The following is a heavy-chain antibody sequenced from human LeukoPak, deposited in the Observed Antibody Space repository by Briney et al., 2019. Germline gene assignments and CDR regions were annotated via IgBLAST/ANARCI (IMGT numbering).Heavy chain of an antibody. CDR1: GGSISSYY. J-gene: IGHJ5*02. CDR2: IYYSGST. D-gene: IGHD3/OR15-3a*01. Sequence: SETLTLTCTVSGGSISSYYWSCIRQPPGKGLEWIGYIYYSGSTNYNPSPKSRVTISVDTSKNQFSLKLSSVTAADTAVYYCAREALPPLGCVSWGERDLVTVSS. CDR3: AREALPPLGCVS. V-gene: IGHV4-59*12.